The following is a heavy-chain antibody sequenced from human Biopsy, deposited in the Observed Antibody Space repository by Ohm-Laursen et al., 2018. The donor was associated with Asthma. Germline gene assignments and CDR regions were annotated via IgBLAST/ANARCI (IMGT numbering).Heavy chain of an antibody. CDR3: AKDFRGIAVAGDRGFDY. CDR2: ITGSGAIT. V-gene: IGHV3-23*01. Sequence: SLRLSCAASGFTFSDYPMTWVRQAPGKGLEWVSSITGSGAITYYADSVRGRFTISRDNSKSTLFLQMDSLSAEDTAVYYCAKDFRGIAVAGDRGFDYWGQGTLVIVSS. CDR1: GFTFSDYP. D-gene: IGHD6-19*01. J-gene: IGHJ4*02.